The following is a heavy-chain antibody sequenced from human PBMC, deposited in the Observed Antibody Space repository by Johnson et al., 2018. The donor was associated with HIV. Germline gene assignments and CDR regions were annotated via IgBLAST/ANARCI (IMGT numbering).Heavy chain of an antibody. D-gene: IGHD6-13*01. CDR3: SRGIAAAGTPVAFDV. J-gene: IGHJ3*01. CDR1: GFTFEDYG. V-gene: IGHV3-49*03. Sequence: VQLVESGGGVVQPGGSLRLSCAASGFTFEDYGMSWFRQAPGKGLEWVSFIRSKAYGGTKEYAASVKGRFIISRADSKSIAYLQMTSLKTEDTGVYYCSRGIAAAGTPVAFDVWGQGTMVIVFS. CDR2: IRSKAYGGTK.